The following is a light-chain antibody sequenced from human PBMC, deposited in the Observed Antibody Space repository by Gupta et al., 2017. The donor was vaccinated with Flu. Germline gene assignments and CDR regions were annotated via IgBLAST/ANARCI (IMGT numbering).Light chain of an antibody. V-gene: IGLV3-21*02. CDR1: NIGSKS. Sequence: SYVLTQPPSVSVAPGQTARITCGGNNIGSKSVHWYQQKPGQVPVRVVYEDSDRPSGIPERFSGSNSANTATLTISRVEAGDEADYYCQVWDSSSDHVVFSGGTKLTVL. CDR2: EDS. J-gene: IGLJ2*01. CDR3: QVWDSSSDHVV.